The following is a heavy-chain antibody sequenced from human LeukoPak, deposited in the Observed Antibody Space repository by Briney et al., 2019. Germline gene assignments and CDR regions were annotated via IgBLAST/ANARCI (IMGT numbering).Heavy chain of an antibody. CDR1: GFTFSSYS. J-gene: IGHJ4*02. D-gene: IGHD4-11*01. CDR3: ATDDYRGLGY. CDR2: IVQDGSYA. V-gene: IGHV3-74*01. Sequence: GGSLRLSCAASGFTFSSYSMNWVRQAPGKGLVWVSHIVQDGSYATYADSVKGRFTISRDNAKNTLYLQMNSLRAEDTAVYYCATDDYRGLGYWGQGTLVTVSS.